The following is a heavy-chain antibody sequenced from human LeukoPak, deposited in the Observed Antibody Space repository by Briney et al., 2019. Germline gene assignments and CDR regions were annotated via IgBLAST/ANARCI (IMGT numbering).Heavy chain of an antibody. CDR3: AGGRRITMVRGVIMPTKGYYYYMDV. CDR2: MNPNSGNT. J-gene: IGHJ6*03. D-gene: IGHD3-10*01. Sequence: AASVKVSCKASGYTFTSYDINWVRQATGQGLEWMGWMNPNSGNTGYAQKFQGRVTITRNTSISTAYMELSSLRSEDAAVYYCAGGRRITMVRGVIMPTKGYYYYMDVWGKGTTVTASS. CDR1: GYTFTSYD. V-gene: IGHV1-8*03.